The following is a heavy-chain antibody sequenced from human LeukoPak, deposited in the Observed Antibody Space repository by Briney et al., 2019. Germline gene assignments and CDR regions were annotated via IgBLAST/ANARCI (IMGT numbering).Heavy chain of an antibody. CDR3: ARREFGRDGYETLDY. J-gene: IGHJ4*01. CDR1: GGTFSSYA. Sequence: SVKLSCKASGGTFSSYAISWVRQAPGQGLEWMGRIIPILGIANYAQKFQGRVTITADKSTSTAYMELSSLRSEDTAVYYCARREFGRDGYETLDYWGHGTLVTVSS. CDR2: IIPILGIA. D-gene: IGHD5-24*01. V-gene: IGHV1-69*04.